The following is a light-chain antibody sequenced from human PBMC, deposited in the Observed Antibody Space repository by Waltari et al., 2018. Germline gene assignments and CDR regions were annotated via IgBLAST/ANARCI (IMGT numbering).Light chain of an antibody. CDR2: TAS. CDR3: QQSYTTPYT. Sequence: DIQMTQAPSSLSASVGDRVTIPCRASQSITSHLNWYQQQPGKAPKLLIYTASSLQSGVPSRFSGSGSGTHCTLTISSLQPEDFATYFCQQSYTTPYTFGQGTKLEIK. V-gene: IGKV1-39*01. CDR1: QSITSH. J-gene: IGKJ2*01.